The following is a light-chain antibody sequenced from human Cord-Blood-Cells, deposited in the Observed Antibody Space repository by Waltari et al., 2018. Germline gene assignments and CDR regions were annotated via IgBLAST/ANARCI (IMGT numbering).Light chain of an antibody. J-gene: IGKJ4*01. CDR1: QSVSSY. Sequence: EIVLTQSPATLSLSPGERATLSCRASQSVSSYLAWYQQKPGQAPRLLIYDASNRATGIPGRFSGRGSGTDFSLTISSLEPEEFAVYYCQQRSNWPPLTFGGGTKVEIK. CDR3: QQRSNWPPLT. CDR2: DAS. V-gene: IGKV3-11*01.